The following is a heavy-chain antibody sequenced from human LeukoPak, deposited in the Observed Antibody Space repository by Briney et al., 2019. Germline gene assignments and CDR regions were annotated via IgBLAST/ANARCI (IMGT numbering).Heavy chain of an antibody. CDR3: AKDPSGALGAFDI. CDR2: ISGSGGST. D-gene: IGHD7-27*01. CDR1: GFTFSSYA. Sequence: SGGSLRLSCAASGFTFSSYAMSWVRQAPGKGLEWVSAISGSGGSTYYADSVKGRFTISRDNSKNTLYLQMNSLRAEDTAVYYCAKDPSGALGAFDIWGQGTMVTVSS. V-gene: IGHV3-23*01. J-gene: IGHJ3*02.